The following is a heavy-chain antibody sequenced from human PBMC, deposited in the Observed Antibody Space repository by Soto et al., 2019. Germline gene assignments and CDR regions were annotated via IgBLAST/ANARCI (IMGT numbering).Heavy chain of an antibody. V-gene: IGHV3-13*01. CDR2: IGTAGDT. J-gene: IGHJ3*02. D-gene: IGHD5-12*01. Sequence: PGGSLRLSCAASGFTFSSYDMHWVRQATGKGLEWVSAIGTAGDTYYPGSVKGRFTISRENAKNSLYLQMNSLRAGDTAVYYCARRSGYSGSLDAFDIWGQGTMVT. CDR1: GFTFSSYD. CDR3: ARRSGYSGSLDAFDI.